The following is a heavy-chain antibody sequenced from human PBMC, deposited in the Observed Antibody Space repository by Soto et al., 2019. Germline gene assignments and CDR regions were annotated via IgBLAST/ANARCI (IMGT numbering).Heavy chain of an antibody. Sequence: GGSLRLSCAASGFTFSSYGMHWVRQAPGKGLEWVAVIWYDGSYKYYADSVKGRFTISRDSSKNTLYLQMNSLRAEDTAVYYCANGPLTMIVVIGPGGWFDPWGQGT. CDR3: ANGPLTMIVVIGPGGWFDP. D-gene: IGHD3-22*01. CDR2: IWYDGSYK. CDR1: GFTFSSYG. J-gene: IGHJ5*02. V-gene: IGHV3-33*06.